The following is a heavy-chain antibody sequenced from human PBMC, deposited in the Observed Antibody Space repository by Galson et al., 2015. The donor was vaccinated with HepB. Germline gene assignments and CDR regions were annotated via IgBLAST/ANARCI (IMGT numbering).Heavy chain of an antibody. CDR3: ARKPVGGYGMDV. Sequence: SVKVSCKASGYTFTSYYMHWVRQAPGQGLEWMGWINPNSGGTNYAQKFQGWVTMTRDTSISTAYMELSRLRSDDTAVYYCARKPVGGYGMDVWGQGTTVTVSS. D-gene: IGHD1-14*01. V-gene: IGHV1-2*04. CDR2: INPNSGGT. J-gene: IGHJ6*02. CDR1: GYTFTSYY.